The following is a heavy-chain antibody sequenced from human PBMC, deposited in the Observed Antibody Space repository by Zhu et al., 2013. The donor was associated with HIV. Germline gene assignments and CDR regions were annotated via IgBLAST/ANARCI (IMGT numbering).Heavy chain of an antibody. V-gene: IGHV1-2*04. J-gene: IGHJ3*02. CDR1: GYTFTDYY. CDR3: ARRCPRMYFEI. D-gene: IGHD2-15*01. CDR2: INPNSGGT. Sequence: QVQLVQSGAEVKKPGASVKVSCKASGYTFTDYYIHWVRQAPGQGLEWMGWINPNSGGTNYAQKFQGWVTMTRDTSISTAYMEMSRLKSDDTAVYYCARRCPRMYFEIWGQGTMVTVSS.